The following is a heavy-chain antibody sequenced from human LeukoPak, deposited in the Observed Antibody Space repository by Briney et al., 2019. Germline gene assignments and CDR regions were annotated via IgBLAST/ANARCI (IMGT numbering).Heavy chain of an antibody. V-gene: IGHV1-18*01. D-gene: IGHD2-8*01. CDR3: ARDLGCTNGVCYSWFDP. Sequence: ASVKVSCKASGYTFTSYGISWARQAPGQGLEWMGWISAYNGNTNYAQKLQGRVTMTTDTSTSTAYMELRSLRSDDTAVYYCARDLGCTNGVCYSWFDPWGQGTLVTVSS. CDR1: GYTFTSYG. CDR2: ISAYNGNT. J-gene: IGHJ5*02.